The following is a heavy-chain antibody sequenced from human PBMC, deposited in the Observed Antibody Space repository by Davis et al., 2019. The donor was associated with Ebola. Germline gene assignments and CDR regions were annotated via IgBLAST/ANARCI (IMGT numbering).Heavy chain of an antibody. Sequence: GESLKISCAASGITFSGSAVHWVRQASGKGLVWVGRIRRNANSFATEFAASVKGRFTISRDDSKNTAYLQMNSLKTEDTAVYYCSRHSPFRFLDYWGQGTLVTVSS. J-gene: IGHJ4*02. CDR3: SRHSPFRFLDY. D-gene: IGHD3-3*01. CDR2: IRRNANSFAT. V-gene: IGHV3-73*01. CDR1: GITFSGSA.